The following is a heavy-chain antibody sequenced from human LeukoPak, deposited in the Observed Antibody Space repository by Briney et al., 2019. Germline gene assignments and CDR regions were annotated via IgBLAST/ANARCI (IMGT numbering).Heavy chain of an antibody. CDR1: GGSTRSSNYY. CDR2: IYYSGST. D-gene: IGHD3-22*01. J-gene: IGHJ5*02. V-gene: IGHV4-39*01. CDR3: ARLFYYDSSGPPS. Sequence: SETLSLTGNVFGGSTRSSNYYWGWIRQPPGKGLEWIGSIYYSGSTYYNPSLKSRVTISVDTSNNQFSLKVRSATATDTAVYYCARLFYYDSSGPPSWGQGTLVTVSS.